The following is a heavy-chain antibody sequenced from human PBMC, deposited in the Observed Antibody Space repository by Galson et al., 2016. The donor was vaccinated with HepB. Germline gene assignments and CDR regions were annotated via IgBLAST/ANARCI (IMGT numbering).Heavy chain of an antibody. CDR2: TDCRSVCST. CDR1: GDSVSTNSAA. CDR3: VRGPLPYHYSGMDV. Sequence: CAISGDSVSTNSAAWHWIRQSPSGGLEWLARTDCRSVCSTFYAVSVKGRLSVNVDTSKNQLSLHLNSVTPDDTGIYYCVRGPLPYHYSGMDVWGQGATVSVSS. V-gene: IGHV6-1*01. J-gene: IGHJ6*02.